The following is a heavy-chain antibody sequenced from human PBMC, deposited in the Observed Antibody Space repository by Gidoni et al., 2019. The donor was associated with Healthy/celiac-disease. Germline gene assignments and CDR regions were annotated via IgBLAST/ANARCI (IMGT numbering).Heavy chain of an antibody. CDR3: ARRVSRDGYNPFDY. Sequence: QLQLQESGPGLVTPSETLSLTCTVSGGSISSSSYYWGWIRQPPGKGLEWIGSIYYSGSTYYNPSLKSRVTISVDTSKNQFSLKLSSVTAADTAVYYCARRVSRDGYNPFDYWGQGTLVTVSS. CDR1: GGSISSSSYY. V-gene: IGHV4-39*01. D-gene: IGHD5-12*01. CDR2: IYYSGST. J-gene: IGHJ4*02.